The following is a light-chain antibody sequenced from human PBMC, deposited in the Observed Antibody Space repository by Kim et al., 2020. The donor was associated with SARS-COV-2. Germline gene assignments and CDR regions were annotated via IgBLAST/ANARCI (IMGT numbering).Light chain of an antibody. V-gene: IGKV1-16*01. CDR2: DAS. J-gene: IGKJ4*01. Sequence: SASVGDRVTITCRASQGISNHLAWFQQKPRKAPKSLIYDASTLQGGVPSRFSGSASGTDFTLTINSLQPEDFATYYCQQYDTYPLTVGGGTKVEIK. CDR1: QGISNH. CDR3: QQYDTYPLT.